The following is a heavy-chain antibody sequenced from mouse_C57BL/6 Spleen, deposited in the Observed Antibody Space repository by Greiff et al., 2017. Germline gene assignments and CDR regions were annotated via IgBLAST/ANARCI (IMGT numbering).Heavy chain of an antibody. V-gene: IGHV1-55*01. CDR2: IYPGSGST. Sequence: QVQLQQPGAELVKPGASVKMSCKASGYTFTSYWITWVKQRPGQGLEWIGDIYPGSGSTNYNEKFKSKATLTVDTSSSTAYMQLSSLTSEDSAVYYCAEKYYGSSGGFDYWGQGTTLTVSS. CDR1: GYTFTSYW. D-gene: IGHD1-1*01. CDR3: AEKYYGSSGGFDY. J-gene: IGHJ2*01.